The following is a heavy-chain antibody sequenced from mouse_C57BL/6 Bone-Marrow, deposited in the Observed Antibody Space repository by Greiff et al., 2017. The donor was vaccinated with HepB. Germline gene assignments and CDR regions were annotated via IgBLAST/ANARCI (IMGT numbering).Heavy chain of an antibody. V-gene: IGHV1-69*01. D-gene: IGHD1-1*01. CDR3: VITTVVADY. CDR1: GYTFTSYW. J-gene: IGHJ2*01. CDR2: IDPSDSYT. Sequence: QVQLKQPGAELVMPGASVKLSCKASGYTFTSYWMHWVKQRPGQGLEWIGEIDPSDSYTNYNQKFKGKSTLTVDKSSSTAYMQLSSLTSEDSAVYYCVITTVVADYWGQGTTLTVSS.